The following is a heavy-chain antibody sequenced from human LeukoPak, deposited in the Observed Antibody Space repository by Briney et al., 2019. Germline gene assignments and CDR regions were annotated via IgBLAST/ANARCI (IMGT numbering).Heavy chain of an antibody. V-gene: IGHV1-69*13. D-gene: IGHD4-23*01. CDR1: GGTFSSYA. CDR2: IIPIFSTT. Sequence: SVKVSCKASGGTFSSYAISWVRQAPGQGLEWVGGIIPIFSTTNYAQKLQGRVTITADESTSTAYMELSSLRSEDTAVYYCALLATTVVTRFDYWGQGTLVTVSS. CDR3: ALLATTVVTRFDY. J-gene: IGHJ4*02.